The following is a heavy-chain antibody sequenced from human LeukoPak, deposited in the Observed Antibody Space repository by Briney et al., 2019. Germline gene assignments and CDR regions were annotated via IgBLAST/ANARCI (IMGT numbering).Heavy chain of an antibody. D-gene: IGHD3-10*01. CDR3: ARHLSYGSGSYDS. J-gene: IGHJ4*02. V-gene: IGHV4-39*01. CDR1: GFTFSSYA. CDR2: IFYIGST. Sequence: GTLRLSCAAFGFTFSSYAMSWVRQPPGKGLEWIGNIFYIGSTYYNPSLKSRVSISVDTSKNQFSLKLSSVTAADTAVYYCARHLSYGSGSYDSWGQGTLVTVSS.